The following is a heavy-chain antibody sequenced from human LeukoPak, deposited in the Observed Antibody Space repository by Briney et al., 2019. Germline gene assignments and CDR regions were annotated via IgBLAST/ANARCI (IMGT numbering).Heavy chain of an antibody. CDR1: GGSISSYY. Sequence: TSETLSLTCAVSGGSISSYYWSWIRQPPGKGLEWIGYTYYSGSANYNPSLKSRVTISVDTSKNQFSLKLSSVTAADTAVYYCARVDSSGYDFDYWGQGTLVTVSS. V-gene: IGHV4-59*12. J-gene: IGHJ4*02. CDR2: TYYSGSA. CDR3: ARVDSSGYDFDY. D-gene: IGHD3-22*01.